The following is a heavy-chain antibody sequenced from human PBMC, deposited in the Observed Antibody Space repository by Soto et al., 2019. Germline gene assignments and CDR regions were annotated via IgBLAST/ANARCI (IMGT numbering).Heavy chain of an antibody. CDR3: ARDHSVVVVAVTELDY. V-gene: IGHV1-46*03. CDR2: INPSGGST. D-gene: IGHD2-15*01. CDR1: GYTFTSYY. Sequence: QVQLVQSGAEVKKPGASVKVSCKASGYTFTSYYMHWVRQAPGQGLEWMGIINPSGGSTSYAQKFQGRVTMTSDTSTSTVYMEQSSLRSEDTAVYYCARDHSVVVVAVTELDYWGQGTLVTVSS. J-gene: IGHJ4*02.